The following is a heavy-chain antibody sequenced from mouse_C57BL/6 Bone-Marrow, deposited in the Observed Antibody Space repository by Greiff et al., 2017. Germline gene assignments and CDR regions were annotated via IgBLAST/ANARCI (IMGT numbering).Heavy chain of an antibody. Sequence: DVMLVESGGGLVKPGGSLKLSCAASGFTFSSYAMSWVRQTPEKRLEGVATISDGGSYTYYPDNVQGRFTIYRDNAKNNLYLQMSHLKSEDTAMYYCAREGDWDYFDYWGQGTTLTVSS. CDR2: ISDGGSYT. CDR1: GFTFSSYA. J-gene: IGHJ2*01. D-gene: IGHD4-1*01. V-gene: IGHV5-4*01. CDR3: AREGDWDYFDY.